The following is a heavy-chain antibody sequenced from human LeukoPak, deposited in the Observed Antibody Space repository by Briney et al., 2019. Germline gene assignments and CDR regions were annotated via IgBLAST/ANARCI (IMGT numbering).Heavy chain of an antibody. Sequence: SETLSLTCTVSGGSISSGGYYWSWIRQHPGKGLEWIGYIYYSGSTYYNPSLKGRVTISVDTSKNQLSLKLSSVTAADTAVYYCARDGRNWGKRGQWNWFDPWGQGTLVTVSS. V-gene: IGHV4-31*03. CDR2: IYYSGST. J-gene: IGHJ5*02. CDR1: GGSISSGGYY. CDR3: ARDGRNWGKRGQWNWFDP. D-gene: IGHD7-27*01.